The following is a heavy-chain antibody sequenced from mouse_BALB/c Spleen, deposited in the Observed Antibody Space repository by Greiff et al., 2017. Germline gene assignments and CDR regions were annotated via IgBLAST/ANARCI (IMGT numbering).Heavy chain of an antibody. CDR3: TRDYDYVYAMDY. J-gene: IGHJ4*01. V-gene: IGHV1-69*02. Sequence: QVQLQQPGAELVRPGASVKLSCKASGYTFTSYWINWVKQRPGQGLEWIGNIYPSDSYTNYNQKFKDKATLTVDKSSSTAYMQLSSPTSEDSAVYYCTRDYDYVYAMDYWGQGTSVTVSS. CDR1: GYTFTSYW. D-gene: IGHD2-4*01. CDR2: IYPSDSYT.